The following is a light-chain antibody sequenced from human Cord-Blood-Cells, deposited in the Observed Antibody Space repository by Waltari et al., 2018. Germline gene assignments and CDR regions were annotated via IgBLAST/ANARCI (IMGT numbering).Light chain of an antibody. J-gene: IGKJ1*01. CDR2: KAS. V-gene: IGKV1-5*03. CDR3: QQYNSWLT. CDR1: QSLSSW. Sequence: DIQMTQSPSTLSASVGDRVTITCRASQSLSSWLAWYQQKPGKAPKLLIYKASSLESGVPSRFSGSGSGTEFTLTISSLQPDDFATYYCQQYNSWLTFGQGTKVEIK.